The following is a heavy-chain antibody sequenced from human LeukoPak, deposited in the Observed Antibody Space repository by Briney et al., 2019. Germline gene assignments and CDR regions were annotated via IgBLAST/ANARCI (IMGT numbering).Heavy chain of an antibody. CDR1: GGSIISYY. CDR3: TSGGMVSGDY. Sequence: SETPSLTCTVSGGSIISYYWSWIRQPPGKGLEWIGYIYYSGSTNYNPSLKSRVTISRDTSKNQFSLKPRSVTAADTAVYYCTSGGMVSGDYWGHGTLVTVSS. CDR2: IYYSGST. V-gene: IGHV4-59*01. D-gene: IGHD2-8*01. J-gene: IGHJ4*01.